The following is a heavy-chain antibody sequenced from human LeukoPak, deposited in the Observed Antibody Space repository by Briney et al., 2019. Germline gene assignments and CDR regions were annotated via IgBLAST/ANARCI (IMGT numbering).Heavy chain of an antibody. CDR2: IYYSGST. Sequence: PSETLSLTCTVSGGSISSSSYYWGWIRQPPGTGLEWIGSIYYSGSTYYNPSLKSRVTISVDTSKNQFSLKLSSVTAADTAVYYCARVSTPLHAFDIWGQGTMVTVSS. V-gene: IGHV4-39*07. CDR3: ARVSTPLHAFDI. D-gene: IGHD2-15*01. J-gene: IGHJ3*02. CDR1: GGSISSSSYY.